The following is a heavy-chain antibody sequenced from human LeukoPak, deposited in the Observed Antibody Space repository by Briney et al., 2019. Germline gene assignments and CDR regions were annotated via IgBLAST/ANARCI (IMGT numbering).Heavy chain of an antibody. CDR2: ISGSGGST. CDR1: GFTFSSYA. CDR3: VGYYDSSGYYPYYFDY. D-gene: IGHD3-22*01. J-gene: IGHJ4*02. V-gene: IGHV3-23*01. Sequence: GGSLRFSCAASGFTFSSYAMSWVRQAPGKGLEWVSAISGSGGSTYYADSVKGRFTISRDNSKNTLYLQMNSLRAEDTAVYYCVGYYDSSGYYPYYFDYWGQGTLVTVSS.